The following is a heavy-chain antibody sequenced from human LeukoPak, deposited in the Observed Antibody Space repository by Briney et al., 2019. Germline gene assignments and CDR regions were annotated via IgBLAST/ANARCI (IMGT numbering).Heavy chain of an antibody. D-gene: IGHD3-10*01. CDR2: INHSGST. J-gene: IGHJ4*02. V-gene: IGHV4-34*01. Sequence: SETLSLTCAVYGGSFSGYYWSWIRQPPGKGLEWIGEINHSGSTNYNPSLKSRVTTSVDASKNQWSLKLTSVTAADTAVYYCARGYGSGNYYPKDYWGQGTLVTVSS. CDR1: GGSFSGYY. CDR3: ARGYGSGNYYPKDY.